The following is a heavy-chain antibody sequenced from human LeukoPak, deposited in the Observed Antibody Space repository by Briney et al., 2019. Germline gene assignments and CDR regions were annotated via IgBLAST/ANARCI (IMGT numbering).Heavy chain of an antibody. V-gene: IGHV7-4-1*02. Sequence: ASVKVSCKASGYTFTSYAMNWVRQAPGQGLEWMGWINTNTGNPTYAQGFTGRFVFSLDTSVSTAYLQISSLKAEDTAVHYCASGSYYYDSSGYYETTPFDYWGQGTLVTVSS. CDR1: GYTFTSYA. CDR3: ASGSYYYDSSGYYETTPFDY. J-gene: IGHJ4*02. D-gene: IGHD3-22*01. CDR2: INTNTGNP.